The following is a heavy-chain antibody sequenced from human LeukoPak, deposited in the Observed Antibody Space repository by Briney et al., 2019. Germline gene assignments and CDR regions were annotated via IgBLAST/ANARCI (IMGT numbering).Heavy chain of an antibody. CDR1: GFTFSSYA. J-gene: IGHJ5*02. V-gene: IGHV3-21*01. Sequence: PGASLRLSCAASGFTFSSYAMNWVRQAPGKGLEWVSSISSSSSYIYYADSVKGRFTISRDNAKNSLYLQMNSLRAEDTAVYYCARDGVRGVISSWGQGTLVTVSS. D-gene: IGHD3-10*01. CDR2: ISSSSSYI. CDR3: ARDGVRGVISS.